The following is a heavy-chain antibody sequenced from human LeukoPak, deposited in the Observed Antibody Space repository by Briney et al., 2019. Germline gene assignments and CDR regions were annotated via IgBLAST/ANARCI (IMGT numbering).Heavy chain of an antibody. D-gene: IGHD3-9*01. CDR2: MNPNSGNT. J-gene: IGHJ4*02. CDR1: GYTFTTYD. V-gene: IGHV1-8*01. Sequence: ASVKVSCKASGYTFTTYDINWVRQATGQGLEWMGWMNPNSGNTGYAQKFQGRVTMTRNTSISTAYMELSSLRSEDTAVYYCAREGGDYDILTGLPDYWGQGTLVTVSS. CDR3: AREGGDYDILTGLPDY.